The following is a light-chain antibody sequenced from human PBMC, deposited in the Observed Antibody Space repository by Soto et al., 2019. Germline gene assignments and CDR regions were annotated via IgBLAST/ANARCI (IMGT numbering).Light chain of an antibody. CDR2: KAS. J-gene: IGKJ1*01. CDR1: QSISSW. V-gene: IGKV1-5*03. Sequence: DIQMTQSPSTLSASVGDRVTITCRASQSISSWLAWYQQKPGKAPKLLIYKASSLESGVPSRFSGSGSGTEFPLTISSLQPDDSATYYCQQYNSYWTFGQGTKVEIK. CDR3: QQYNSYWT.